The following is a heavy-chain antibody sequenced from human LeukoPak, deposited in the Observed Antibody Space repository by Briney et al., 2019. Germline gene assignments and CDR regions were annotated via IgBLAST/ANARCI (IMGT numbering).Heavy chain of an antibody. V-gene: IGHV4-31*03. J-gene: IGHJ2*01. CDR2: IYYSGST. CDR1: GGSIRSGGYY. Sequence: SQTLSLTCTVCGGSIRSGGYYWSWIRQHPGKGLEWIGYIYYSGSTYYNPSLKSRVTISVDTSKNQFSLKLSSVTAADTAVYYCARDTLRYFDLWGRGTLVTVSS. CDR3: ARDTLRYFDL.